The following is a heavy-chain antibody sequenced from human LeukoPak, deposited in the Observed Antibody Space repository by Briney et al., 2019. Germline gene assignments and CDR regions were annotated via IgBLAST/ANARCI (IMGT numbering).Heavy chain of an antibody. CDR1: GGSISSDY. CDR2: IYYSGST. J-gene: IGHJ6*03. CDR3: ARDVGITGNFYNYMDV. V-gene: IGHV4-59*01. Sequence: SETLSLTCTVSGGSISSDYWSWIRQPPGKGLEWIGYIYYSGSTNYNPSLKSRVTISLDTSKNQFSLKLNSVTAADTAVYFCARDVGITGNFYNYMDVWGKGTTVTVSS. D-gene: IGHD1-20*01.